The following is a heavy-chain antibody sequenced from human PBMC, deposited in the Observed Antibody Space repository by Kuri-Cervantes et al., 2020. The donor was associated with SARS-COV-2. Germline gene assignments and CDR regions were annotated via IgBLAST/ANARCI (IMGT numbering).Heavy chain of an antibody. CDR2: IIPIFGTA. CDR1: GYTFTSYA. D-gene: IGHD3-3*01. Sequence: SVKVSCKASGYTFTSYAISWVRQAPGQGLEWMGGIIPIFGTANYAQKFQGRVTITADKSTSTAYMELSSLRSEDTAVYYCARGRYDFWSGPAGGHTYGMDVWGQGTTVTVSS. J-gene: IGHJ6*02. V-gene: IGHV1-69*06. CDR3: ARGRYDFWSGPAGGHTYGMDV.